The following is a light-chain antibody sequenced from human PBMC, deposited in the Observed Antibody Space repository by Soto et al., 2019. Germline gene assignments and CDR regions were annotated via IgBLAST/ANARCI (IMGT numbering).Light chain of an antibody. CDR2: TAS. V-gene: IGKV1-39*01. J-gene: IGKJ1*01. Sequence: DIQMTQSPSSLSASVGDRLTITCRTSQTISNSLNWYQQKPGKAPKLLIYTASTLQGGVPSRFSGSGSGTDFTLTISSLQPEDFATYWCQQTYSTPPTFGQGTKVEIK. CDR3: QQTYSTPPT. CDR1: QTISNS.